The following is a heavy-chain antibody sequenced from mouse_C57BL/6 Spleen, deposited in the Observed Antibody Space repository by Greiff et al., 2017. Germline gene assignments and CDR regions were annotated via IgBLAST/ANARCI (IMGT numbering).Heavy chain of an antibody. CDR2: IYPGSGST. J-gene: IGHJ2*01. Sequence: QVQLQQPGAELVKPGASVKMSCKASGYTFTSYWITWVKQRPGQGLEWIGDIYPGSGSTNYNEKFKSKATLTVDTSSSTACMQLSSLTSEDSAVYYCAKAYYDYSYFDYWGQGTTLTVSS. D-gene: IGHD2-4*01. CDR3: AKAYYDYSYFDY. V-gene: IGHV1-55*01. CDR1: GYTFTSYW.